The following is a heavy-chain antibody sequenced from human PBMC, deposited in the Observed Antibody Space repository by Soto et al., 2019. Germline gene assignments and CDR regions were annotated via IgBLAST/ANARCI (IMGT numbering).Heavy chain of an antibody. V-gene: IGHV4-4*02. CDR3: ARVGYRFFRYGMDV. CDR2: IYHSGST. CDR1: GGSISSSNG. D-gene: IGHD2-15*01. Sequence: SETVCLTCAVSGGSISSSNGWSWVRQPPGKGLEWIGEIYHSGSTNYNPSLKSRVTISVDKSKNQFSLKLSSVTAADTAVYYCARVGYRFFRYGMDVWGQGTTVTVSS. J-gene: IGHJ6*02.